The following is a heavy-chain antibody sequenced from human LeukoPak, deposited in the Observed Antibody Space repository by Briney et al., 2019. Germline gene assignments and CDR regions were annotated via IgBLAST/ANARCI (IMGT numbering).Heavy chain of an antibody. J-gene: IGHJ4*02. Sequence: ASVKVSCKASGYTLTELSMHWVRQAPGKGLEWMGGFDPEDGETIYAQKFQGRVTMTEDTSTDTAYMELSSLRSEDTAVYYCATASSGYYLFSYWGQGTLVTVSS. D-gene: IGHD3-22*01. CDR2: FDPEDGET. CDR3: ATASSGYYLFSY. CDR1: GYTLTELS. V-gene: IGHV1-24*01.